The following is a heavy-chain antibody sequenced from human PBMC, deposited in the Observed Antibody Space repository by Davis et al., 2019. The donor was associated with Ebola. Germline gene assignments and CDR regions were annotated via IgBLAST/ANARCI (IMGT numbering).Heavy chain of an antibody. CDR2: ISGSGGST. V-gene: IGHV3-23*01. CDR1: GFTFSSYA. Sequence: PGGSLRLSCAASGFTFSSYAMHWVRQAPGKGLEWVSAISGSGGSTYYADSVKGRFTISRDNSKNTLYLQMNSLRAEDTAVYYCAKGAQSGYESPYYYYGMDVWGQGTTVTVSS. CDR3: AKGAQSGYESPYYYYGMDV. D-gene: IGHD5-12*01. J-gene: IGHJ6*02.